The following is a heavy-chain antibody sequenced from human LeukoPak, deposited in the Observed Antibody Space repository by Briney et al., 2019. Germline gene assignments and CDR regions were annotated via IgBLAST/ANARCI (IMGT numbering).Heavy chain of an antibody. J-gene: IGHJ4*02. CDR3: ASSGNYRFDY. Sequence: GGSLRLSCAASGFTFSSYAMSWVRQAPGKGLVWVALIYGDGSFTRYADSVKGRFTISRDNAKNTVYLQMNSLRDEDTAVYYCASSGNYRFDYWGQGTLVTVSS. CDR2: IYGDGSFT. V-gene: IGHV3-74*01. CDR1: GFTFSSYA. D-gene: IGHD1-26*01.